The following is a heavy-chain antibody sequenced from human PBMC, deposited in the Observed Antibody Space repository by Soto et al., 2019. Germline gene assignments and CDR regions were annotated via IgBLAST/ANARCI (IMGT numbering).Heavy chain of an antibody. V-gene: IGHV3-33*01. J-gene: IGHJ5*02. CDR2: IWYDGTTK. D-gene: IGHD3-10*01. CDR3: GSGSYHNWFDP. Sequence: GGSLRLSCEASGFSLSIYGMHWVRQAPGKGLEWVAVIWYDGTTKNYAESVNGRFTISRDSSKKMVYLQMDSLKVEDTAVYYYGSGSYHNWFDPWGQGTLVTVSS. CDR1: GFSLSIYG.